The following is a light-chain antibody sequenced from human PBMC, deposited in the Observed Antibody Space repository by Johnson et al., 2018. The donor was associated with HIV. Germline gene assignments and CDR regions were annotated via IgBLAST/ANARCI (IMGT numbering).Light chain of an antibody. V-gene: IGLV1-51*02. CDR2: EDN. CDR1: SSNIENYF. CDR3: GVWDASLSPHYV. Sequence: QPVLTQPPSVSAAPGQRVNISCSGNSSNIENYFVSWYQQLPGAAPRLLIYEDNKRPSGIPDRFSGSKSGASATLGITGLQTGDEADYYCGVWDASLSPHYVFGTGTTVIVL. J-gene: IGLJ1*01.